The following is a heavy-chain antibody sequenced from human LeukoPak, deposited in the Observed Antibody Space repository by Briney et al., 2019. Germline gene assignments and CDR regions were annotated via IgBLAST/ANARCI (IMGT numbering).Heavy chain of an antibody. CDR3: ARGTITPPLYYGMDV. D-gene: IGHD2-15*01. Sequence: ASVKVSCKASGYTFTSYGISWVRQAPGQGLEWMGWINPNTGGTNYAQKFQGRVTMTRDTSISTAYMELSRLRFDDTAVYYCARGTITPPLYYGMDVWGQGTTVTVSS. CDR2: INPNTGGT. J-gene: IGHJ6*02. CDR1: GYTFTSYG. V-gene: IGHV1-2*02.